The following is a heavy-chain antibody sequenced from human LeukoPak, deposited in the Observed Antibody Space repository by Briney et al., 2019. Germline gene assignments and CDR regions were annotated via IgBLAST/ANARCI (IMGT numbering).Heavy chain of an antibody. J-gene: IGHJ6*02. D-gene: IGHD6-19*01. CDR2: ISAYNGNT. V-gene: IGHV1-18*01. CDR3: ARDRGLSGYSSGWYRSTSPNYYYYGMDV. Sequence: ASVKVSCKASGYTFTSYGISWVRQAPGQGLEWMGWISAYNGNTNYAQKLQGRVTMTTDTSTSTAYMELRSLRSDDTAVYYCARDRGLSGYSSGWYRSTSPNYYYYGMDVWGQGTTVTVSS. CDR1: GYTFTSYG.